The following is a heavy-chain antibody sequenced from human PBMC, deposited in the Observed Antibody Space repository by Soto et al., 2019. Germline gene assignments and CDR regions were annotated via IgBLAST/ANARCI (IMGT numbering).Heavy chain of an antibody. CDR1: GFSLSTRGVA. CDR3: AHRPRGYAYYFDY. V-gene: IGHV2-5*02. J-gene: IGHJ4*02. CDR2: IYWDEDK. D-gene: IGHD5-12*01. Sequence: QITLKESGPMLVKPTQTLTLTCTFSGFSLSTRGVAVGWFRQPPGKALEWLALIYWDEDKWYSPSLKSRLTITDDTSKNQVVLTMTTMDPVDTATYYCAHRPRGYAYYFDYWGQGTLVTVSS.